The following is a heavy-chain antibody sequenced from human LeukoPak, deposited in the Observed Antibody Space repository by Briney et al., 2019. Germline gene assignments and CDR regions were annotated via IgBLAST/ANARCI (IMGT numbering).Heavy chain of an antibody. D-gene: IGHD1-7*01. V-gene: IGHV1-69*05. CDR2: IIPIFGTA. CDR1: GGTFSSYA. Sequence: SVKVSCKASGGTFSSYAISWVRQAPGQGLEWMGGIIPIFGTANYAQKFQGRVTITTDESTSTAYMELSSLRSEDTAVYYCARDQLELRGNWFDPWGQGTLVTVSS. CDR3: ARDQLELRGNWFDP. J-gene: IGHJ5*02.